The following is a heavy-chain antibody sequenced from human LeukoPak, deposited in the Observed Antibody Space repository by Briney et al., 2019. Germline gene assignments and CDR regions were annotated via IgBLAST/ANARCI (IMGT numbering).Heavy chain of an antibody. V-gene: IGHV4-39*01. Sequence: SSETLSLTCTVSGGSISSSSYYWGWIRQPPGKGLEWIGSIYYSGSTYYNPSLKSRVTMSVDTSKNQFSLKLSSVTAADTAVYYCARHVGNSGSGSYLTYFDYWGQGTLVTVSS. CDR2: IYYSGST. CDR1: GGSISSSSYY. D-gene: IGHD3-10*01. CDR3: ARHVGNSGSGSYLTYFDY. J-gene: IGHJ4*02.